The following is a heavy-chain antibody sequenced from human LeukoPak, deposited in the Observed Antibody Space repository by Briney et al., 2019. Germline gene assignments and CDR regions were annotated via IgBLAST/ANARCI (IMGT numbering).Heavy chain of an antibody. CDR1: GFTFSSYG. D-gene: IGHD4-23*01. CDR3: AKDLGVVTTQSDY. CDR2: IWYDGSNK. Sequence: PGRSLRLSCAASGFTFSSYGMHWVRQAPGKGLEWVAVIWYDGSNKYYADSVKGRFTISRDNSKNTLYLQMNSLRAEDTAVYYCAKDLGVVTTQSDYWGQGTLVTVSS. V-gene: IGHV3-33*06. J-gene: IGHJ4*02.